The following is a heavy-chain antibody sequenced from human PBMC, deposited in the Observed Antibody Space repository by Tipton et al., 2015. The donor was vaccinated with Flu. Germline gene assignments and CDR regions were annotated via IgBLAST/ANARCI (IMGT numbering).Heavy chain of an antibody. Sequence: QVQLVQSGAEVKKPGASVRISCTASGYTFTNYNMHWVRQAPGQGPEWMGIIYPAGGGTTYAQTFQGRVTLTRDKSTSTVYMELSSLRSEDTAFYYCARDRGVGAYTFDYWGQGTLVTVAS. CDR3: ARDRGVGAYTFDY. D-gene: IGHD3-10*01. CDR1: GYTFTNYN. CDR2: IYPAGGGT. V-gene: IGHV1-46*01. J-gene: IGHJ4*02.